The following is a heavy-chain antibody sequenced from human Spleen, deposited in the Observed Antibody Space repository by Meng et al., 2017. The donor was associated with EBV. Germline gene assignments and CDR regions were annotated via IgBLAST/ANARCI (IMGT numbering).Heavy chain of an antibody. CDR2: INPNSGDT. D-gene: IGHD6-19*01. CDR3: AGERIAVAGTEYLDY. CDR1: ASTFIGYY. Sequence: QVQLVQSGAEVKKPGASVKVSCKASASTFIGYYIHWVRQAPGQGLEWLGHINPNSGDTNYAQKFQGRVTMTRDTSINTAYMELTRLRSDDTGVYYCAGERIAVAGTEYLDYWGQGTLVTVSS. J-gene: IGHJ4*02. V-gene: IGHV1-2*05.